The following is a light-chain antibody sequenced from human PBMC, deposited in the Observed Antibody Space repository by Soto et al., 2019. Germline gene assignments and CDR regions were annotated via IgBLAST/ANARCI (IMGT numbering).Light chain of an antibody. Sequence: DIPMTQSPSSLSASVGDRVTITCRASQSISNYLNWYQQKPGKAPKLLIYTASTLQREVPSRFSGSGSATDFTLARGGLRPDNFGTYYCPQSYSPTTFGGGTQVELK. CDR1: QSISNY. CDR2: TAS. V-gene: IGKV1-39*01. CDR3: PQSYSPTT. J-gene: IGKJ4*01.